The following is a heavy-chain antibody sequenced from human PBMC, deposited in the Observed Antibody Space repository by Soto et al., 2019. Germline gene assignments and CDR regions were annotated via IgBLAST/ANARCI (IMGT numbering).Heavy chain of an antibody. Sequence: QLQLQESGPGLVKPSETLSLTCTVSGGSISSSSYYWGWIRQPPGKGLEWIGSIYYSGSTYYNPSLKSRVTISVDTSKNQFSLKLSSVTAADTAVYYCARLLDSSGDPLDYWGQGTLVTVSS. CDR3: ARLLDSSGDPLDY. CDR2: IYYSGST. V-gene: IGHV4-39*01. D-gene: IGHD3-22*01. J-gene: IGHJ4*02. CDR1: GGSISSSSYY.